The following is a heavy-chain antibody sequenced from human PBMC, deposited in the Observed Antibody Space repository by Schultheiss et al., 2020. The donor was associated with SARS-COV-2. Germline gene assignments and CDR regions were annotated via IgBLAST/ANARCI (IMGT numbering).Heavy chain of an antibody. D-gene: IGHD5-12*01. CDR1: GGSISSYY. CDR3: ARVGDPTQERYSGYELDYYYGMDV. J-gene: IGHJ6*02. V-gene: IGHV4-59*01. CDR2: IYHSGST. Sequence: SETLSLTCTVSGGSISSYYWSWIRQPPGKGLEWIGSIYHSGSTYYNPSLKSRVTISVDTSKNQFSLKLNSVTAADTAVYYCARVGDPTQERYSGYELDYYYGMDVWGQGTTVTVSS.